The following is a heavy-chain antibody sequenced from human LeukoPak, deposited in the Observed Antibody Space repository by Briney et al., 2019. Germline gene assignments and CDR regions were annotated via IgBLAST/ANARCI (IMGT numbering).Heavy chain of an antibody. CDR2: INHSGST. Sequence: KTSETLSLTCAVYGGSFSGYYWSWIRQPPGKGLEWIGEINHSGSTNYNPSLKSRVTISVDTSKNQFSLKLSSVTAADTAVYYCARFRIAARLRYYYYTDVWGKGTTVTVSS. J-gene: IGHJ6*03. CDR3: ARFRIAARLRYYYYTDV. CDR1: GGSFSGYY. D-gene: IGHD6-6*01. V-gene: IGHV4-34*01.